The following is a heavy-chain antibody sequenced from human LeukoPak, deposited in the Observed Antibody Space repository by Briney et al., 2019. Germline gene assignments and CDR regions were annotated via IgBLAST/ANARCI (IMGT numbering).Heavy chain of an antibody. CDR1: GGSISSTIYY. CDR3: ARGKNGFYFDY. J-gene: IGHJ4*02. CDR2: IYYSGST. Sequence: SETLSLTCSVSGGSISSTIYYWGWIRQPPGKGLEWIGTIYYSGSTYYNPSLKNRVTMSVDTSTNQFSLKLSYVTAADTAVYYCARGKNGFYFDYWGQGALVTVSS. V-gene: IGHV4-39*07. D-gene: IGHD2-8*01.